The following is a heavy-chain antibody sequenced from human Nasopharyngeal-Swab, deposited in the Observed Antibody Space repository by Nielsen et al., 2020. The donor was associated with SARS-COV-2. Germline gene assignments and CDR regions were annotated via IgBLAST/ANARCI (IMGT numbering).Heavy chain of an antibody. J-gene: IGHJ6*02. CDR2: ISSSSSYI. CDR3: ARSRARIQYDFWSGYYYYGMDV. Sequence: VRQPPGKGLEWVSSISSSSSYIYYADSVKGRFTISRDNAKNSLYLQMNSLRSEDTAVYYCARSRARIQYDFWSGYYYYGMDVWGQGTTVTVSS. V-gene: IGHV3-21*04. D-gene: IGHD3-3*01.